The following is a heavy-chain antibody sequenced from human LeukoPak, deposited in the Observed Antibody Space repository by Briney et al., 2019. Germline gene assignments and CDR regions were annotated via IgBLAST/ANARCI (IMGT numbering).Heavy chain of an antibody. CDR2: ISSSSTYI. Sequence: GGSLRLSCAASGFTFSSYSMNWVRQAPGKGLEWVSSISSSSTYIYYADSVKGRFTISRDNAKNSLYLQMNSLRAEDTAVYYCARGLVVVVPAASDYWFDPWGQGALVTVSS. CDR1: GFTFSSYS. V-gene: IGHV3-21*01. CDR3: ARGLVVVVPAASDYWFDP. D-gene: IGHD2-2*01. J-gene: IGHJ5*02.